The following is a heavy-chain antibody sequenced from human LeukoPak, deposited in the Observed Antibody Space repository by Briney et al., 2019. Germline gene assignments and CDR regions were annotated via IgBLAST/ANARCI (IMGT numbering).Heavy chain of an antibody. V-gene: IGHV1-69*13. Sequence: ASVKVSCKASGGTSSSYAISWVRQAPGQGLEWMGGIIPIFGTANYAQKFQGRVTITADESTSTAYMELSSLRSEDTAVYYCARLIGSSSWHSNWFDPWGQGTLVTVSS. CDR1: GGTSSSYA. D-gene: IGHD6-13*01. CDR2: IIPIFGTA. CDR3: ARLIGSSSWHSNWFDP. J-gene: IGHJ5*02.